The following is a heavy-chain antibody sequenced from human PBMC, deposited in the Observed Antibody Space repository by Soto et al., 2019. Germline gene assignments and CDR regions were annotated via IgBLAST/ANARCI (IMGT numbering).Heavy chain of an antibody. CDR2: INHSVST. D-gene: IGHD6-13*01. J-gene: IGHJ4*02. CDR1: VGTFSGYY. CDR3: ARGQVAAGRPHSYYFDY. Sequence: QVQLQQWGAGLLKPSETLSLTCAVYVGTFSGYYWTWIRQPPGKGLEWIGEINHSVSTNYNPSLKSRVTLSVDTSKNQFSLKLSSGTAEETAVYYCARGQVAAGRPHSYYFDYWGQETLVTVSS. V-gene: IGHV4-34*01.